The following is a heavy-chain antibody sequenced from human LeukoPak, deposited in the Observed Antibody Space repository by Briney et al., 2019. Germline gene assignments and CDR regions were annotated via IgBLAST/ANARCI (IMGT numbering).Heavy chain of an antibody. Sequence: ASVNVSCKTSGYTFTDSGISWVRQAPGLGLEWMGWISTYNGNTHYAQKLQGRVTMTTDTSTRTAYMELRSLRSDDTAMYYCARGLAVAGTGDYWGRGGLVTVSS. CDR3: ARGLAVAGTGDY. CDR2: ISTYNGNT. D-gene: IGHD6-19*01. V-gene: IGHV1-18*01. J-gene: IGHJ4*02. CDR1: GYTFTDSG.